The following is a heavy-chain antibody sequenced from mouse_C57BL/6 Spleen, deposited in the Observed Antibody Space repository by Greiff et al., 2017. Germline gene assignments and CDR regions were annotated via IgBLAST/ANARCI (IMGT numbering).Heavy chain of an antibody. CDR3: ASDYDYDGYYYAMDY. V-gene: IGHV1-22*01. Sequence: VQLQQSGPELVKPGASVKMSCKASGYTFTDYNMHWVKQSHGKSLEWIGYINPNNGGTSYNQKFKGKATLTVNKSSSTAYMELRSLTSEDSAVYYCASDYDYDGYYYAMDYWGQGTSVTVSS. CDR1: GYTFTDYN. D-gene: IGHD2-4*01. J-gene: IGHJ4*01. CDR2: INPNNGGT.